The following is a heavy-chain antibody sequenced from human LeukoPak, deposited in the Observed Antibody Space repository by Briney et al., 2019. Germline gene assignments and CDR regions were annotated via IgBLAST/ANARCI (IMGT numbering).Heavy chain of an antibody. CDR2: INHSGST. V-gene: IGHV4-34*01. D-gene: IGHD2-2*01. CDR1: GGSFSGYY. CDR3: ARVKGFYCSSTSCNDY. J-gene: IGHJ4*02. Sequence: PSETLSLTCAVYGGSFSGYYWSWIRQPPGKGLEWMGEINHSGSTNYNPSLKSRVTISVDTSKNQFSLNLSSVTAADTAVYYCARVKGFYCSSTSCNDYWEQGTLVTVSS.